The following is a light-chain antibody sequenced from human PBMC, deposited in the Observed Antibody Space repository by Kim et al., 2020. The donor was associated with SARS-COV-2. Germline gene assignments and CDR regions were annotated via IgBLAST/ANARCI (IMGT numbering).Light chain of an antibody. Sequence: SYELTQPPSVSVSPGQTASITCSGDKLGDKYACWYQQKPGQSPVLVIYQVNKRPSGIPERFSGSNSGNTATLTISGAQPMDEADYYCQAWDSSTVVFGGGTQLTVL. J-gene: IGLJ2*01. V-gene: IGLV3-1*01. CDR1: KLGDKY. CDR2: QVN. CDR3: QAWDSSTVV.